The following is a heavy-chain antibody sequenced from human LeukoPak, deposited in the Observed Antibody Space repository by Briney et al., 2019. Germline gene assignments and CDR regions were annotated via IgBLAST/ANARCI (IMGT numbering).Heavy chain of an antibody. CDR1: GGSFSGYY. V-gene: IGHV4-34*01. CDR3: ARGPYSYDSSGAFDI. J-gene: IGHJ3*02. CDR2: INHSGST. D-gene: IGHD3-22*01. Sequence: SETLSLTCAVYGGSFSGYYWSWIRQPPGKGLEWIGEINHSGSTNYNPSLKSRVTISVDTSKNQFSLKLSAVTAADTAVYFCARGPYSYDSSGAFDIWGQGTMVTVSS.